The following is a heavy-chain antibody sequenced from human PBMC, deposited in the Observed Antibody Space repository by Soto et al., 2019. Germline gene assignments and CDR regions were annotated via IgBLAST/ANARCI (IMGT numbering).Heavy chain of an antibody. D-gene: IGHD3-3*01. J-gene: IGHJ3*02. CDR1: GCARRASGVG. CDR3: AHRLLRCLEWPHAFDI. Sequence: SGPTLVSPTQTLTLTCTFSGCARRASGVGVGWIRQPPGKALEWLALIYWNDDKRYSPSLKSRLTITKDTSKNQVVLTMTNMDPVDTATYYCAHRLLRCLEWPHAFDIWGQGTMVTVSS. V-gene: IGHV2-5*01. CDR2: IYWNDDK.